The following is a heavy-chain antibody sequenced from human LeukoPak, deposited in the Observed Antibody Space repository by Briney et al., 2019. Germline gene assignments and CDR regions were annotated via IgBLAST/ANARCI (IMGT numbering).Heavy chain of an antibody. CDR1: GGSISSYY. Sequence: SETLSLTCTVSGGSISSYYWSWIRQPAGKGLEWIGRIYTSGSTNYNPSLKSRVTMSVDTSKNQFSLKLSSVTAVDTAVYYCARSYYGSGSTNYYYYYMDVWGKGTTVTVSS. CDR2: IYTSGST. CDR3: ARSYYGSGSTNYYYYYMDV. J-gene: IGHJ6*03. V-gene: IGHV4-4*07. D-gene: IGHD3-10*01.